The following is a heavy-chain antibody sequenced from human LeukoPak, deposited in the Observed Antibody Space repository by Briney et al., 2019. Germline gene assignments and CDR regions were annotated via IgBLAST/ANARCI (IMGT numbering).Heavy chain of an antibody. V-gene: IGHV6-1*01. CDR2: TYYSSKWYN. CDR1: GDSVSSNSAA. J-gene: IGHJ5*02. CDR3: AEQDWAVAWRRWFDP. Sequence: SQTLSLTCAISGDSVSSNSAAWNWIRQSPSRGLEWLGRTYYSSKWYNDYAVSVKSRITINTDTSKNQFSLQLNSVTPEDTAVYYCAEQDWAVAWRRWFDPWGQGTLVTVSS. D-gene: IGHD6-19*01.